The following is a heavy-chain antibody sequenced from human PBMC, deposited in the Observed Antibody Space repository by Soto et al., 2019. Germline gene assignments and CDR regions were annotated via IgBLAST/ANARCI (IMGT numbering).Heavy chain of an antibody. Sequence: APVKVSCKATRYTFTGYYMHWVQQPPEQWREWRGWSKTSSGGTNHAQKCQGWGSMTRGTSSSTAYMERSRLRSDDTAVYYCARGWITGTTDVGFDIWGQGTMVTVSS. CDR1: RYTFTGYY. V-gene: IGHV1-2*04. D-gene: IGHD1-7*01. CDR3: ARGWITGTTDVGFDI. J-gene: IGHJ3*02. CDR2: SKTSSGGT.